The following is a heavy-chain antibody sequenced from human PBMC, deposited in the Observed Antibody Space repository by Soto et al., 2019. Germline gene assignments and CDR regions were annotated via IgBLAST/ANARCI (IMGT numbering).Heavy chain of an antibody. D-gene: IGHD6-13*01. V-gene: IGHV3-21*01. CDR3: TRDASRDSSARGWFDP. J-gene: IGHJ5*02. CDR1: GFTFRSFT. CDR2: ISSNSACI. Sequence: PGGSLRLSCAASGFTFRSFTMNWVRQAPGKGLEWVSTISSNSACIYYTDALRGRCTISRDNAKNTLHLQMNSLRAEDTAVYYCTRDASRDSSARGWFDPWGPGTLVTVSS.